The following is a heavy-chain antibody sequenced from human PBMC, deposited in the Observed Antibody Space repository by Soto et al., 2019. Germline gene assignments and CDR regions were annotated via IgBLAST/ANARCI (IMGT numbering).Heavy chain of an antibody. CDR3: AKERRYSFDAFDI. CDR1: GFTFNFFG. J-gene: IGHJ3*02. Sequence: QEQLVESGGGVVQAGRSLRLSCAASGFTFNFFGMHWVRPAPGKGLEWVAVISYDGREKYYADSVKGRFTMSRDNSKNMVYLEMSSLRPEDTSVYYCAKERRYSFDAFDIWGHGTMVTVSS. V-gene: IGHV3-30*18. D-gene: IGHD5-12*01. CDR2: ISYDGREK.